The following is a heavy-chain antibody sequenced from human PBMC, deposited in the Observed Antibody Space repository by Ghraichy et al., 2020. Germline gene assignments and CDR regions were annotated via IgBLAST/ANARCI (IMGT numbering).Heavy chain of an antibody. CDR2: ISYSGST. J-gene: IGHJ3*02. V-gene: IGHV4-39*07. Sequence: SQTLSLTCTVYGGSISSSSYYWGWVRQPPGKGLEWIGSISYSGSTYYNPSLKSRVTISLDTSKNQFSLKLSSVTAADTAVYYCARDRRVAGDAFDIWGQGTMVTVSS. CDR3: ARDRRVAGDAFDI. CDR1: GGSISSSSYY. D-gene: IGHD6-19*01.